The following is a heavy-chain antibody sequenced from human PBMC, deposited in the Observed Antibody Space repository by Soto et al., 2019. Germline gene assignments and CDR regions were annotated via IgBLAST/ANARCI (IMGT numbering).Heavy chain of an antibody. J-gene: IGHJ5*02. Sequence: QITLKESGPTLVKSTQTLTLTCTFSGFSLTSSGVGVGWICQPPGTALDWLALMYWDDDKRYSPSLKSRLTITKVTAKNPGVIMMTTMDPVDTATYSVEHSLGDDWFDPWGQGSLVTVSS. CDR3: EHSLGDDWFDP. CDR2: MYWDDDK. V-gene: IGHV2-5*02. D-gene: IGHD3-16*01. CDR1: GFSLTSSGVG.